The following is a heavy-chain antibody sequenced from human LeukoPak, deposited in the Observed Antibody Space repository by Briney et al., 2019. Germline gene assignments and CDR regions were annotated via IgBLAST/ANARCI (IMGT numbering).Heavy chain of an antibody. J-gene: IGHJ3*02. CDR1: GFTFDDYA. V-gene: IGHV3-20*04. D-gene: IGHD6-13*01. CDR3: ARVRSCTWWNGFDM. Sequence: GGSLRLSCAASGFTFDDYALSWVRQAPGKGLEWVSGIKWNGNSTGYADSVKGRFTISRDNAENSLFLQMNSLRAEDTALYYCARVRSCTWWNGFDMWGQGTMVTVSS. CDR2: IKWNGNST.